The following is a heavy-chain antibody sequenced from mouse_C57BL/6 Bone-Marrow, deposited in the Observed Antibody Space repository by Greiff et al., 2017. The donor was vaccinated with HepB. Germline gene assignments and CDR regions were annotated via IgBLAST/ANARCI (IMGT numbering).Heavy chain of an antibody. CDR1: GFSFNTYA. CDR2: IRSKSNNYAT. CDR3: VRGGNYLDY. J-gene: IGHJ2*01. Sequence: EVKVVESGGGLVQPKGSLKLSCAASGFSFNTYAMNWVRQAPGKGLEWVARIRSKSNNYATYYADSVKDRFTISRDDSESMLYLQMNNLKTEDTAMYYCVRGGNYLDYWGQGTTLTVSS. V-gene: IGHV10-1*01.